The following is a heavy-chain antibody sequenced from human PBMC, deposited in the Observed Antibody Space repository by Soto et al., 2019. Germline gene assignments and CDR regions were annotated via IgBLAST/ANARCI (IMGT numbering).Heavy chain of an antibody. J-gene: IGHJ4*02. CDR1: GASISGSDHY. D-gene: IGHD1-26*01. CDR3: ARSGRSLLDY. CDR2: VSYTGNSYNP. Sequence: QVQLQESGPGLVKASQTLSLTCTVSGASISGSDHYWSWIRQPPGKGLEWIGHVSYTGNSYNPYYHPSLQSRPTMSLDTSKNQFALNMSSVTAADTAVYFCARSGRSLLDYWGQGALVSVSS. V-gene: IGHV4-30-4*01.